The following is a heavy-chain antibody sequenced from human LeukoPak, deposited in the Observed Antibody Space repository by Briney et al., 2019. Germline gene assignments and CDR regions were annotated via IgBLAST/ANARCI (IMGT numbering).Heavy chain of an antibody. CDR1: GGSISSSSYY. CDR3: ARDRESYDSSGHYQVDAFDI. Sequence: PSETLSLTCTVSGGSISSSSYYWGWIRQPPGKGLEWIGSIYYSGSTYYNPSLKSRVTISLDTPTNQFSLRLSSVTAADTAVYYCARDRESYDSSGHYQVDAFDIWGQGTMVTVSS. J-gene: IGHJ3*02. D-gene: IGHD3-22*01. V-gene: IGHV4-39*07. CDR2: IYYSGST.